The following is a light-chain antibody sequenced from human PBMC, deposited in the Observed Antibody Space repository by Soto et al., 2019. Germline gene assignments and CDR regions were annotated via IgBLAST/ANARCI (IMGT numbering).Light chain of an antibody. V-gene: IGKV1-5*01. J-gene: IGKJ1*01. CDR1: ESISSY. CDR3: QKYNSDSWT. Sequence: DIQMTQSPSTLSASVGDRVTITCRASESISSYLAWYQQKPGKVPKLLIYDASSLETAVPSRFSGSGSGTEFTLNTSRLQPDDVATDYWQKYNSDSWTFGQGTKVESK. CDR2: DAS.